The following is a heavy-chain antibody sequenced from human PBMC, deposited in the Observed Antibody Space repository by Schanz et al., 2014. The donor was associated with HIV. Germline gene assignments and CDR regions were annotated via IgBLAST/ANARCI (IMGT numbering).Heavy chain of an antibody. CDR3: AREGESSGRAGLFDL. CDR2: ITPILGTA. CDR1: GYSFTGYY. V-gene: IGHV1-69*01. J-gene: IGHJ3*01. Sequence: QVLLVQSEAEVKKPGASVKVSCKASGYSFTGYYIHWVRQAPGQGLEWMGGITPILGTANYAQKFQGRVTITADETTSTVYMDLSSLRPEDTAVYYCAREGESSGRAGLFDLWGQGAMVTVSS. D-gene: IGHD6-19*01.